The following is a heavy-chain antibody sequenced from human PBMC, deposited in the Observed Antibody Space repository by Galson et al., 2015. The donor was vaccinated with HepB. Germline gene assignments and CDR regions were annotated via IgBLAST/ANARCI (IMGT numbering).Heavy chain of an antibody. CDR1: GFTFSYYT. Sequence: SLRLSCAASGFTFSYYTVSWVRQAPGKGLEWASSISSSSSYIYHADSVKGRFTISRDNAKNSLYLQMNSLRAEDTAVYYCARAYGSGSYDAFDIWGQGTMVTVSS. V-gene: IGHV3-21*01. CDR2: ISSSSSYI. D-gene: IGHD3-10*01. J-gene: IGHJ3*02. CDR3: ARAYGSGSYDAFDI.